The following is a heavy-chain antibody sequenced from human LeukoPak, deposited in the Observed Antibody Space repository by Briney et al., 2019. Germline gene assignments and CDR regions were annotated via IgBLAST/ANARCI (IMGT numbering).Heavy chain of an antibody. Sequence: PSETLSLTCTVSGGSISSSSYYWGWIRQPPGKGLEWIGEINHSGSTNYNPSLKSRVTISVDTSKNQFSLKLSSVTAADTAVYYCARARVGKTYYYYYYMDVWGKGTTVTVSS. CDR3: ARARVGKTYYYYYYMDV. V-gene: IGHV4-39*07. J-gene: IGHJ6*03. CDR1: GGSISSSSYY. D-gene: IGHD1-14*01. CDR2: INHSGST.